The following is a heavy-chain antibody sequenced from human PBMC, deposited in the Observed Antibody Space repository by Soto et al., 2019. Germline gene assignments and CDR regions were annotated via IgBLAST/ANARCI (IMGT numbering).Heavy chain of an antibody. CDR3: ARNKVTNWFDP. CDR2: IKQDGSEK. D-gene: IGHD2-21*02. CDR1: GLTFSNYV. J-gene: IGHJ5*02. Sequence: GGSLRLSCAASGLTFSNYVMSWVRQAPGKGLEWVANIKQDGSEKYYVDSVKGRFTISRDNAKNSLYLQMNSLRAEDTAVYYCARNKVTNWFDPWGQGTLVTVSS. V-gene: IGHV3-7*01.